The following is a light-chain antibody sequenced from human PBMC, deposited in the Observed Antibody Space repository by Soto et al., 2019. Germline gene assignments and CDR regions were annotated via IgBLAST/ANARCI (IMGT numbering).Light chain of an antibody. CDR1: QRVRSN. J-gene: IGKJ1*01. Sequence: EIVLTHTPATLSVSPGERAALSCTASQRVRSNLAWYQQKPGQAPRLLIDGASTRATGIPARFSGRGSGTEFTFTSSSLQSEDFAVYYCQQYNDWPPTFGQGTKVDIK. CDR3: QQYNDWPPT. V-gene: IGKV3-15*01. CDR2: GAS.